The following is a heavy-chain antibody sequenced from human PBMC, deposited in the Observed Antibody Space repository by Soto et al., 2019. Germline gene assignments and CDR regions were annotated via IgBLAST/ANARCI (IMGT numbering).Heavy chain of an antibody. V-gene: IGHV4-31*03. CDR1: GGSISSDGYY. CDR3: ARDRAIAARYYYYYYGMDV. J-gene: IGHJ6*02. Sequence: SETLSLTCTVSGGSISSDGYYWSWIRQHPGKGLEWIGYIYYSGSTYYNPSLKSRVTISVDTSKNQFSLKLSSVTAADTAVYYCARDRAIAARYYYYYYGMDVWGQGTTVTVS. CDR2: IYYSGST. D-gene: IGHD6-6*01.